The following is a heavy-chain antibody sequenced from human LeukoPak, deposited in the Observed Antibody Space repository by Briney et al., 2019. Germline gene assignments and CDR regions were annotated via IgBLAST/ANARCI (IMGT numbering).Heavy chain of an antibody. CDR2: IIPILGIA. V-gene: IGHV1-69*04. J-gene: IGHJ4*02. CDR1: GGTFSSYA. CDR3: APQVATTLKPLDY. Sequence: SVKVSCKASGGTFSSYAISWVRQAPGQGLEWMGRIIPILGIANYAQKFQGRVTITADKSTSTAYMELSSLRSEDTAVYYCAPQVATTLKPLDYWGQGTLVTVSS. D-gene: IGHD5-12*01.